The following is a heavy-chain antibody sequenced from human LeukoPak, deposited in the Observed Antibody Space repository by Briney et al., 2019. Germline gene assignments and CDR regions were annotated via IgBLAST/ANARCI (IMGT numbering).Heavy chain of an antibody. CDR3: AREDYGSGSYYNEDNLFDP. CDR1: GHTFTGYY. D-gene: IGHD3-10*01. CDR2: INPSIGGT. V-gene: IGHV1-2*02. Sequence: ASVTVSCKASGHTFTGYYMHWVRQAPGQGLEWMGWINPSIGGTNYAQKFQGRVTMTRDTSISTDYMELSRLRSDDTAVYYCAREDYGSGSYYNEDNLFDPWGQGTLVTVCS. J-gene: IGHJ5*02.